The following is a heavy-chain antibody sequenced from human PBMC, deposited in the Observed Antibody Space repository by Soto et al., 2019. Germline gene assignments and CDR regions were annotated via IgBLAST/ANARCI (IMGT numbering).Heavy chain of an antibody. D-gene: IGHD6-19*01. CDR3: AKASPTTSPGKALAGTWFDD. V-gene: IGHV3-30*18. CDR2: ISYDGNYK. J-gene: IGHJ4*02. CDR1: GFPFSSYG. Sequence: PGGSLRLSCAASGFPFSSYGMHWVRQAPGKGLEWVTFISYDGNYKYYADSVKGRFTISRDNSKNTLYLQMDSLTPEDTAIHYCAKASPTTSPGKALAGTWFDDWGQGTLVTVSS.